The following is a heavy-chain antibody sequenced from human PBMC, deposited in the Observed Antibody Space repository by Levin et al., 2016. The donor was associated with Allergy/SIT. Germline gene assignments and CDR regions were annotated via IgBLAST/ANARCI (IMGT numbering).Heavy chain of an antibody. D-gene: IGHD3-16*02. V-gene: IGHV3-7*01. J-gene: IGHJ4*02. Sequence: WIRQPPGKGLEWVANIKQDGSEKYYVDSVKGRFTISRDNAKNSLYLQMNSLRAEDTAVYYCAREQTFGGVIVGDPFDYWGQGTLVTVSS. CDR2: IKQDGSEK. CDR3: AREQTFGGVIVGDPFDY.